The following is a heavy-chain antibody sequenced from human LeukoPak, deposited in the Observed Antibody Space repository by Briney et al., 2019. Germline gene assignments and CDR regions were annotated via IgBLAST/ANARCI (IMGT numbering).Heavy chain of an antibody. CDR1: GASIRSYF. J-gene: IGHJ5*02. Sequence: SETLSLTCSVSGASIRSYFWSWIRQSPGKGLEWIGYVYDNDISNFNPSLESRVTISVDTSKNQFSLNLRSVTAADTAVYYCARHGSVRSPLGPWGQGTLVTVSS. D-gene: IGHD3-10*01. CDR2: VYDNDIS. CDR3: ARHGSVRSPLGP. V-gene: IGHV4-59*08.